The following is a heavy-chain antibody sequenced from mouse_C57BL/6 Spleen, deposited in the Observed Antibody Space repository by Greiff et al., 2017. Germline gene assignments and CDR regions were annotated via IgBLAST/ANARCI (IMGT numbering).Heavy chain of an antibody. D-gene: IGHD2-3*01. CDR2: IWGVGST. CDR1: GFSLTSYG. J-gene: IGHJ3*01. Sequence: QVQLKESGPGLVAPSQSLSITCTVSGFSLTSYGVDWVRQSPGKGLEWLGVIWGVGSTNYNSALKSRLSISKDNSKSQVFLKMNSLQTDDTAMYYCASGGYYDGYYEVFAYWGQGTLVTVSA. CDR3: ASGGYYDGYYEVFAY. V-gene: IGHV2-6*01.